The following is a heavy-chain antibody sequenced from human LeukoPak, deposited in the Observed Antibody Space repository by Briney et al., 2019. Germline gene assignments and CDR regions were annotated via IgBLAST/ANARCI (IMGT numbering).Heavy chain of an antibody. CDR2: MNPNSGNT. Sequence: WASVKASCKASGYTFTGYDINWVRQATGQGLEWMGWMNPNSGNTGYAQKFQGRVTMTRNTSISTAYMELSSLRSEDTAVYYCARGRSSSWYGNYWGQGTLVTVSS. V-gene: IGHV1-8*01. J-gene: IGHJ4*02. CDR1: GYTFTGYD. D-gene: IGHD6-13*01. CDR3: ARGRSSSWYGNY.